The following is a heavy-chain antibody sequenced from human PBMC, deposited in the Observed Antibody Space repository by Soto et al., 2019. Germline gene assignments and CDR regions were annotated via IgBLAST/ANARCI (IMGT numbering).Heavy chain of an antibody. Sequence: SGPTLVNPTQTLTLTCTFSGFSLTTSRMCVTWIRQPPGKALEWLARIDWDDRKYYTTSLKTRLTISKDTTKNQVVLTMTNMDPVDTATYYCPRIQITSAPDYWGQGALVTVSS. CDR2: IDWDDRK. D-gene: IGHD3-10*01. CDR3: PRIQITSAPDY. CDR1: GFSLTTSRMC. V-gene: IGHV2-70*11. J-gene: IGHJ4*02.